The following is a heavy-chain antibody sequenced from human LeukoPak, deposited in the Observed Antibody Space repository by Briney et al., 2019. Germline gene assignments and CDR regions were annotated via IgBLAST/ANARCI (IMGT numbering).Heavy chain of an antibody. J-gene: IGHJ5*02. D-gene: IGHD1-26*01. CDR1: GFTFSSYG. V-gene: IGHV3-33*01. CDR2: IWYDGSNK. Sequence: GRSLRLSCAASGFTFSSYGMHWVRQAPGKGLEWVAVIWYDGSNKYYADPVKGRFTISRDNSKNTLYLQMNSLRAEDTAVYYCARDIGATSWFDPWGQGTLVTVSS. CDR3: ARDIGATSWFDP.